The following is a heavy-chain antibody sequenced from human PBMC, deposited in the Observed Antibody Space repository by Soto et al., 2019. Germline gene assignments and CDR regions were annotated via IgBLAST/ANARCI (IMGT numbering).Heavy chain of an antibody. CDR1: GGSFTEAY. CDR2: VFLAGNT. V-gene: IGHV4-34*12. CDR3: ARAPRELLAEGPLFLYYYYGFDV. D-gene: IGHD1-7*01. J-gene: IGHJ6*02. Sequence: QVHLQQWGAGLLKPSGTLSLTCAVSGGSFTEAYWTWVRQSPGGGLEWMGEVFLAGNTNYNPSLKSRVTLSLDTAKNQFSLRLTSVTAADSAVYYCARAPRELLAEGPLFLYYYYGFDVWGQGTTVIVSS.